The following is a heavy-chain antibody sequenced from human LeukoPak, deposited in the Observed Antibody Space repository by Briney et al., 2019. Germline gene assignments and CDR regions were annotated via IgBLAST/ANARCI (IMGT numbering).Heavy chain of an antibody. D-gene: IGHD6-19*01. CDR2: ISGSGSGGST. CDR1: GFTFSSYA. J-gene: IGHJ4*02. Sequence: PGGSLRLSCAASGFTFSSYAMSWVRQAPGKGLEWVSTISGSGSGGSTYYADSVKGRFTISRDNSKDTLYLQMNSLRAEDTAVYYCAKLLAVTNSYYFNYWGREPWSPSPQ. V-gene: IGHV3-23*01. CDR3: AKLLAVTNSYYFNY.